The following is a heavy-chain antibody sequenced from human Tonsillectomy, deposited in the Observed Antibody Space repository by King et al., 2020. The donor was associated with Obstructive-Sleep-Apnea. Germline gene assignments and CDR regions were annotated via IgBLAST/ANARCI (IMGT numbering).Heavy chain of an antibody. CDR1: GFTFNTYG. CDR2: ISFDGRNK. CDR3: AKDTSYYDSSGYFGALDI. J-gene: IGHJ3*02. D-gene: IGHD3-22*01. Sequence: VQLVESGGGVVQPGRSLRLSCAASGFTFNTYGMHWVRQAPGKGLEGVAVISFDGRNKQYGDSAKGRFTVSRDNSKNTLYLQMNSLRAGDTAVYYCAKDTSYYDSSGYFGALDIWGQGTMVTVSS. V-gene: IGHV3-30*18.